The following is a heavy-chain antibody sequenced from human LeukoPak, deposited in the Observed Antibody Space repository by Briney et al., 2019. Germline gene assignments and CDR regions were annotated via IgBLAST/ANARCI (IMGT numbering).Heavy chain of an antibody. Sequence: SETLSLTCTVSGGSISNYYWSWIRQPAGKGLEWIGRIYSTGSTNYNPSLKSRVTMSLDTSKNQFSLKLSSVTAADTAVYYCARVSSSWYQDWYFDLWGRGTLVTVSS. J-gene: IGHJ2*01. CDR2: IYSTGST. V-gene: IGHV4-4*07. CDR1: GGSISNYY. CDR3: ARVSSSWYQDWYFDL. D-gene: IGHD6-13*01.